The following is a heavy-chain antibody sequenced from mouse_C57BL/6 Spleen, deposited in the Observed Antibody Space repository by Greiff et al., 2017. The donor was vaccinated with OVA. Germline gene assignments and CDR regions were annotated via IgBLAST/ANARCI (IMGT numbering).Heavy chain of an antibody. Sequence: QVQLQQPGAELVRPGSSVKLSCKASGYTFTSYWMDWVKQRPGQGLEWIGNIYPSDSETHYNQKFKDKATLTVDKSSSTAYMQLSSLTSEDSAVYYCAGWGDSSGPWFAYWGQGTLVTVSA. J-gene: IGHJ3*01. V-gene: IGHV1-61*01. D-gene: IGHD3-2*02. CDR2: IYPSDSET. CDR3: AGWGDSSGPWFAY. CDR1: GYTFTSYW.